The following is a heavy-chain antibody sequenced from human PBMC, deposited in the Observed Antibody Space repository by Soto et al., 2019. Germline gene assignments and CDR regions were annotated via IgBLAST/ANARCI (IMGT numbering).Heavy chain of an antibody. Sequence: QPGGSLRLSCAASGFTFSSYAMSWVRQAPGKGLEWVSAISGSGGSTYYADSVKGRFTISRDNSKNTLYLQMNSLRAEDTAVYYCAKGTPVITIFGVVSMGYFDYWGQGTQVTVSS. D-gene: IGHD3-3*01. CDR2: ISGSGGST. CDR3: AKGTPVITIFGVVSMGYFDY. CDR1: GFTFSSYA. V-gene: IGHV3-23*01. J-gene: IGHJ4*02.